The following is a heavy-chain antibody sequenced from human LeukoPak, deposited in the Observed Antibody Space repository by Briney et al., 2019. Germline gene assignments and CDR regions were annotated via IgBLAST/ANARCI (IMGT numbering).Heavy chain of an antibody. V-gene: IGHV4-31*03. Sequence: SETLSLTCTVSGDSISSSSYYWSWIRQHPGKGLEWIGYIYYSGSTYYNPSLKSRVTISVDTSKNQFSLKLSSVTAADTAVYYCARDVVRGDSGYDYNAFDIWGQGTMVTVSS. J-gene: IGHJ3*02. CDR2: IYYSGST. D-gene: IGHD5-12*01. CDR3: ARDVVRGDSGYDYNAFDI. CDR1: GDSISSSSYY.